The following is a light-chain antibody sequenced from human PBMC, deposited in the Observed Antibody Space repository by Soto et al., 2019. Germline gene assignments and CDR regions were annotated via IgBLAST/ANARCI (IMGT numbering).Light chain of an antibody. J-gene: IGKJ2*01. Sequence: EIVLTQSPGTLSLSPGERATLSCRASQSVIGSSLAWYQQKPGQTPRLLIYAASSRAPGIPDRFSGSGSGTDFTLTISRLEPEDFVLYYCHQYGSSPNTFGQGTKLEIK. V-gene: IGKV3-20*01. CDR3: HQYGSSPNT. CDR1: QSVIGSS. CDR2: AAS.